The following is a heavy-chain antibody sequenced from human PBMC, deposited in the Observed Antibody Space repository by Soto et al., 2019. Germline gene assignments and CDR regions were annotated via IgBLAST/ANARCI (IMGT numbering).Heavy chain of an antibody. J-gene: IGHJ6*02. CDR3: ARDNYYYGMDV. CDR1: GFTVSVNL. Sequence: EVQLVESGGGLVQPGGSLRLSCAASGFTVSVNLMNWVRQAPGKGLEWVSVINSGGSTYYADSVKGRFTISRDISKNTLYLQMNSLRAEDTAVYYCARDNYYYGMDVWGQGTTVTVSS. V-gene: IGHV3-66*01. CDR2: INSGGST.